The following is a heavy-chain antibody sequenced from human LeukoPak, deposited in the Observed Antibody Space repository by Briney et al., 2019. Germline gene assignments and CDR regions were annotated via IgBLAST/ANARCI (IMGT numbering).Heavy chain of an antibody. CDR1: GGSISSYY. Sequence: KPSETLSLTCTVSGGSISSYYWSWIRQPPGKGLEWIGYIYTSGSTNYNPSLKSRVTISVDTSKNQFSMKLSSVTAADTAVYYCAREKSDFWSGLCTVWYYYMDVWGKGTTVTVSS. J-gene: IGHJ6*03. D-gene: IGHD3-3*01. V-gene: IGHV4-4*09. CDR3: AREKSDFWSGLCTVWYYYMDV. CDR2: IYTSGST.